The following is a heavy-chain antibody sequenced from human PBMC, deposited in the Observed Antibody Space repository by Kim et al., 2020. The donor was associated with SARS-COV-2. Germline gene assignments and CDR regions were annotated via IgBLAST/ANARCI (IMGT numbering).Heavy chain of an antibody. CDR2: IYSGGST. CDR1: GFTVSSNY. V-gene: IGHV3-66*01. CDR3: ARDPRITIFGVVIDYYGMDV. J-gene: IGHJ6*02. Sequence: GGSLRLSCAASGFTVSSNYMSWVRQAPGKGLEWVSVIYSGGSTYYADSVKGRFTISRDNSKNTLYLQMNSLRAEDTAVYYCARDPRITIFGVVIDYYGMDVWGQGPTVTVSS. D-gene: IGHD3-3*01.